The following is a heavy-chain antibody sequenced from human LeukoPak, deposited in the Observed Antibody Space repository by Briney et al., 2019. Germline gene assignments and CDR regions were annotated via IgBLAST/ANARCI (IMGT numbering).Heavy chain of an antibody. CDR2: IKQDGSEK. J-gene: IGHJ4*02. D-gene: IGHD3-10*01. Sequence: GGSLRLSCAASGFTFSSYWMSWVRQAPGKGLEWVANIKQDGSEKYYVDSVKGRFTISRDNAKNSLYLQMNSLRAEDMALYYCAKDMGRTMVRGVSFDYWGQGTLVTVSS. CDR3: AKDMGRTMVRGVSFDY. V-gene: IGHV3-7*03. CDR1: GFTFSSYW.